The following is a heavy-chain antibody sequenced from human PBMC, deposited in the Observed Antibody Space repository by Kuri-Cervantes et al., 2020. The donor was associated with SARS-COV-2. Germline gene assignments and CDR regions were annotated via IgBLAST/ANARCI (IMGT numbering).Heavy chain of an antibody. CDR3: AKGHQGAFDI. Sequence: GGSLRLSCAASGFTVSSNYMSWVRQAPGKGLEWVAFIRYDGSNKYYADSVKGRFTISRDNSKNTLYLQMNSLRAEDTAVYYCAKGHQGAFDIWGQGTMVTVSS. CDR2: IRYDGSNK. V-gene: IGHV3-30*02. CDR1: GFTVSSNY. J-gene: IGHJ3*02.